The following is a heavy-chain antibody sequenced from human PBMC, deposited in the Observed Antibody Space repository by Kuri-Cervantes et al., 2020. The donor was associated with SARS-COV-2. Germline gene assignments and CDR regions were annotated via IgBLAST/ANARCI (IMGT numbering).Heavy chain of an antibody. CDR3: ARGGTTYYYYMDV. D-gene: IGHD1-7*01. CDR2: MNPNSGIT. CDR1: GYTFNIYD. Sequence: ASVKVSCKASGYTFNIYDIHWVRQATGQGLEWMGWMNPNSGITGYAQKFQGRVTMTRDTSITTAYMELSSLTSEDTAVYYCARGGTTYYYYMDVWGKGTTVTVSS. J-gene: IGHJ6*03. V-gene: IGHV1-8*02.